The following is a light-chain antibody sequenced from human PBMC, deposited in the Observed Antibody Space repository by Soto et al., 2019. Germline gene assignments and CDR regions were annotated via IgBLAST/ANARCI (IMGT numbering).Light chain of an antibody. CDR3: QHYNNWPRT. V-gene: IGKV3-15*01. CDR2: GAS. J-gene: IGKJ1*01. CDR1: QGVGEN. Sequence: EIAMTQSPATLSVPPGNRATLFCRASQGVGENLAWYQQKPGQAPRLLIYGASTRASGIPASFSGSGSGPDFTLTISSVQSEESAIYYCQHYNNWPRTFGQGTKVEIK.